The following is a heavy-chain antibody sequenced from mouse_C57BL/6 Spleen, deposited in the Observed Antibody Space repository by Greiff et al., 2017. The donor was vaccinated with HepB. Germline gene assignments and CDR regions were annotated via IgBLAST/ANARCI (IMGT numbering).Heavy chain of an antibody. V-gene: IGHV1-55*01. CDR3: ERGGYYYGSSCVDWYFDV. CDR2: IYPGSGST. J-gene: IGHJ1*03. D-gene: IGHD1-1*01. Sequence: QVQLQQPGAELVKPGASVKMSCKASGYTFTSYWITWVKQRPGQGLEWIGDIYPGSGSTNYNEKFKSKATLTVDTSSSTADMPLSSLTSEDSAVYYCERGGYYYGSSCVDWYFDVWGTGTTVTVSS. CDR1: GYTFTSYW.